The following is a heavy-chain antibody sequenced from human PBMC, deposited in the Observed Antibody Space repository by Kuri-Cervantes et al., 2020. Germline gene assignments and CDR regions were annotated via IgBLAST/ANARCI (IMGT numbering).Heavy chain of an antibody. CDR3: ANDMSGIWTGPSDY. J-gene: IGHJ4*02. D-gene: IGHD3/OR15-3a*01. Sequence: GGSLRLSCAASGFTFDDYAMHWVRQAPGKGLEWVSGISWNSGSIGYADSVKGRFTISRDNAKNSLYLQMNSLRAEDTALYYCANDMSGIWTGPSDYWGQGALVTVSS. CDR2: ISWNSGSI. V-gene: IGHV3-9*01. CDR1: GFTFDDYA.